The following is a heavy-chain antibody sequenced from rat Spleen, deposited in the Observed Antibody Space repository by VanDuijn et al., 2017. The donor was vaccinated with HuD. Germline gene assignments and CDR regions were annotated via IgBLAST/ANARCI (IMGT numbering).Heavy chain of an antibody. CDR3: ARLPGAS. V-gene: IGHV2-32*01. D-gene: IGHD1-4*01. CDR1: GFSLTSYY. J-gene: IGHJ3*01. Sequence: QEPPKESGRGLVPRSQTLYPTCTVSGFSLTSYYVHWVRQPPGKGLEWMGVMWSDGDISYNSALKSRLRISRDTSKSQVFLKMNSLQTEDTATYYCARLPGASWGQGTLVTVSS. CDR2: MWSDGDI.